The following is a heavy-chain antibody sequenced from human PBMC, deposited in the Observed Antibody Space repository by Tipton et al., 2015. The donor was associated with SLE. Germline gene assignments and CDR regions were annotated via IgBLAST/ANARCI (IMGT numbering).Heavy chain of an antibody. CDR1: GFTFSNYG. J-gene: IGHJ4*02. CDR3: ASSYWGRGYFDY. D-gene: IGHD2-8*02. V-gene: IGHV3-30*02. CDR2: IRYDGSNK. Sequence: GSLRLSCAASGFTFSNYGMYWVRQAPGKGLEWVAFIRYDGSNKYYADSVKGRFTISRDNSKNTLYLQMNSLRAEDTAVYFCASSYWGRGYFDYWGQGTLVTVSS.